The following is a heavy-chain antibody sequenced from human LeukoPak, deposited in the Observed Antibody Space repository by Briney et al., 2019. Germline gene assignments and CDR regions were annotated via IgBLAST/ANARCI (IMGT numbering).Heavy chain of an antibody. D-gene: IGHD6-19*01. CDR1: GFTFSSYE. Sequence: GGSLRLSCAASGFTFSSYEMNWVRQAPGKGLEWVSYISSSGSTIYYADSVKGRFTISRDNAKNSLYLQMNSLRAEDTAVYYCAGLGGWSSYYYYYYMDVWGKGTTVTVSS. J-gene: IGHJ6*03. CDR2: ISSSGSTI. CDR3: AGLGGWSSYYYYYYMDV. V-gene: IGHV3-48*03.